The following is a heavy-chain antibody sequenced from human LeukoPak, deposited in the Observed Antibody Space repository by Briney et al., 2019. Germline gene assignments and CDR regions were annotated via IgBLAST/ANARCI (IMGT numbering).Heavy chain of an antibody. V-gene: IGHV3-30-3*01. Sequence: PGGSLRLSCAASGFTFSSYAMHWVRQAPGKGLEWVAVISYDGSNKYYADPVKGRFTISRDNSKNTLYLQMNSLRAEDTALYYCAKGNLADYWGQGTLVTVSS. J-gene: IGHJ4*02. D-gene: IGHD1-1*01. CDR1: GFTFSSYA. CDR2: ISYDGSNK. CDR3: AKGNLADY.